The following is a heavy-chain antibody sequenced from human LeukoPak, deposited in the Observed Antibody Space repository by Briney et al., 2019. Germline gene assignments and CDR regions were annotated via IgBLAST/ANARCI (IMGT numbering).Heavy chain of an antibody. D-gene: IGHD6-19*01. Sequence: GGSLRLXCAASEXTFDGYTMNWVRQAPGKGLEWVSAISSNSNYIYYADSVKGRFTISRDNAKNLVFLQMNSLRAEDTALYYCATDSSGWYWGQGTLVTVSS. J-gene: IGHJ4*02. CDR3: ATDSSGWY. CDR2: ISSNSNYI. V-gene: IGHV3-21*01. CDR1: EXTFDGYT.